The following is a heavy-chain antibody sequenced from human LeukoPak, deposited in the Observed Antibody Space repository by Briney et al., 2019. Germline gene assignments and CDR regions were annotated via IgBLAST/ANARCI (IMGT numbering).Heavy chain of an antibody. Sequence: GESLKISCKGSGYSFTSYWIGWVRQMPGKGLEWMGIIYPGDSDTRYSPSFQGQVTISADKSISTAYLQWSRLKASDTAMYYCARQDRDGYNYVWFDPWGQGTLVTVSS. D-gene: IGHD5-24*01. J-gene: IGHJ5*02. CDR2: IYPGDSDT. CDR1: GYSFTSYW. V-gene: IGHV5-51*01. CDR3: ARQDRDGYNYVWFDP.